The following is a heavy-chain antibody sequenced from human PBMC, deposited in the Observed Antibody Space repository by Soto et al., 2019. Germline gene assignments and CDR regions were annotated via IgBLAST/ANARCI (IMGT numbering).Heavy chain of an antibody. CDR1: GFTVSSNY. Sequence: EVQLVESGGGLVQPGGSLRLSCAASGFTVSSNYMSWVRQAPGKGLEWVSVIYSGGSTYYADSVKGRFTISRDNSKNTLYLQMNSLRAEDTAVYYCASYYDSSGYSRRDAFDIWGQGTMVTVSS. CDR2: IYSGGST. D-gene: IGHD3-22*01. J-gene: IGHJ3*02. CDR3: ASYYDSSGYSRRDAFDI. V-gene: IGHV3-66*01.